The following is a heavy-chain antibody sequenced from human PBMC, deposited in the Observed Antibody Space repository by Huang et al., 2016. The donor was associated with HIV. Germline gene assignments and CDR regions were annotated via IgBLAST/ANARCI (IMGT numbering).Heavy chain of an antibody. D-gene: IGHD4-17*01. CDR1: GGTFSKYA. CDR2: IIPMFGTP. CDR3: ARGQLGSYGDYDVLY. J-gene: IGHJ4*02. V-gene: IGHV1-69*13. Sequence: QVQLVQSGAEVKTPGSSVKVSCKASGGTFSKYAISWVRQAPGQGLEWMGGIIPMFGTPNYARKFQGRVTITADDSTSTTYVEVSSLRSEDTGLYYCARGQLGSYGDYDVLYWGQGTLVTVSS.